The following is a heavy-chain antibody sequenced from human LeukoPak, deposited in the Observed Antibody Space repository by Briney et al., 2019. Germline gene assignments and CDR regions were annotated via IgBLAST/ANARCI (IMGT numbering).Heavy chain of an antibody. CDR3: AKSRYCSSTSCQIDY. CDR1: GFTFSSYA. J-gene: IGHJ4*02. V-gene: IGHV3-23*01. D-gene: IGHD2-2*01. Sequence: PGGSLRLSCAASGFTFSSYAMSWVRQAPREGLEWVSVISGSGGTTYYADSVKGRFTISRDNSKNTLYLQMNSLRAEDTAVYYCAKSRYCSSTSCQIDYWGQGTLVTVSS. CDR2: ISGSGGTT.